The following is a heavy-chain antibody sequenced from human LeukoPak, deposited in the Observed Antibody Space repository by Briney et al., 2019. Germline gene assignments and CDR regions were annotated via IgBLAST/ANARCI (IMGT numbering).Heavy chain of an antibody. D-gene: IGHD2/OR15-2a*01. Sequence: GGSLRLSCAASGFTFSSYAMSWVRQAPGKGLEWVSSIGGSDGTTDYADSVRGRFTISRDNSKNTLYLQIYSLRVDDTAVYYCAKGAWRTFLDNWGQGALVTVSS. CDR3: AKGAWRTFLDN. CDR2: IGGSDGTT. V-gene: IGHV3-23*01. CDR1: GFTFSSYA. J-gene: IGHJ4*02.